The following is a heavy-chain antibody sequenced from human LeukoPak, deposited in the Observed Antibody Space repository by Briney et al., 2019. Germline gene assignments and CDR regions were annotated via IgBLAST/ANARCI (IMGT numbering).Heavy chain of an antibody. V-gene: IGHV1-69*13. D-gene: IGHD3-16*01. CDR2: IIPIFGTA. Sequence: SVTVSCTASGGTFSSYAISWVRQAPGQGLEWMGGIIPIFGTANYAQKFQGRVTITADESTSTAYMELSSLRSEDAAVYYCASRRGGFYYYGLDVWGQGTTVTVSS. CDR1: GGTFSSYA. CDR3: ASRRGGFYYYGLDV. J-gene: IGHJ6*02.